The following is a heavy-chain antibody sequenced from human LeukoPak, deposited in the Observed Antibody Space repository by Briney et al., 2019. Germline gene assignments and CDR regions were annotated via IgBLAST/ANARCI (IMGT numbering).Heavy chain of an antibody. V-gene: IGHV3-64*02. D-gene: IGHD5-24*01. CDR2: INYKGGTT. CDR1: GFTLSSFS. J-gene: IGHJ4*02. Sequence: GGSLRLSCAASGFTLSSFSMHWVRQSPGRALEYVSAINYKGGTTYYADSVKGRFMISRDNSKNTLYLQMNSLRVEDTAVFYCAKDDAWLQYNYWGQGTLVTVSS. CDR3: AKDDAWLQYNY.